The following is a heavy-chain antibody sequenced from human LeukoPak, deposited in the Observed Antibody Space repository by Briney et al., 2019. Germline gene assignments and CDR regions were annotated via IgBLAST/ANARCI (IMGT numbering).Heavy chain of an antibody. D-gene: IGHD1-26*01. CDR2: ISYSGST. J-gene: IGHJ4*02. CDR1: GGSIASYY. Sequence: SETLSLTCTVSGGSIASYYWSWIRQPPGKGLEWIGYISYSGSTNYNPTLKSRVTISVDTSKNQFSLKLSSVTAADTAVYYCARHGYSGSYFDYWGQGTLVTVSS. V-gene: IGHV4-59*08. CDR3: ARHGYSGSYFDY.